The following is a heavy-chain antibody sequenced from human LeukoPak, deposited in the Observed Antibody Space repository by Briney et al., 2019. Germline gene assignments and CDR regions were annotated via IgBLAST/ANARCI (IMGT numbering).Heavy chain of an antibody. CDR1: GFTFSSYS. D-gene: IGHD3-22*01. CDR2: ISSSSSYI. CDR3: ASGDSSGYYTACDY. V-gene: IGHV3-21*01. Sequence: GGSLRLSCAASGFTFSSYSMNWVRLAPGKGLEWVSSISSSSSYIYYADSVKGRFTISRDNAKNSLYLQMNSLRAEDTAVYYCASGDSSGYYTACDYWGQGTLVTVSS. J-gene: IGHJ4*02.